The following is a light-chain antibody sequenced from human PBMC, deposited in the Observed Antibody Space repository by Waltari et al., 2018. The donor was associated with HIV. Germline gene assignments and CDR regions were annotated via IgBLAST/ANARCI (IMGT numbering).Light chain of an antibody. CDR1: QNINTY. V-gene: IGKV1-39*01. CDR2: TAT. CDR3: QQSYTSPT. Sequence: DIQMTQSPSSLSASIGDRVTITCRASQNINTYLNWYQQKPGKAPRALISTATTLQSGVPSRFSGSGSGTDFTLTITDLQTEDFATYFCQQSYTSPTFGPGATVDLK. J-gene: IGKJ3*01.